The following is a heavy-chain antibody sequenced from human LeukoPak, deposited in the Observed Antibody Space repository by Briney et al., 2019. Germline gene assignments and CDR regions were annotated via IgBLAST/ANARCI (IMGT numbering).Heavy chain of an antibody. CDR3: AKDLEEQWLVLDY. V-gene: IGHV3-7*01. D-gene: IGHD6-19*01. CDR2: IKQDGSEK. J-gene: IGHJ4*02. Sequence: GGSLRLSCAASGFTFTSYWMTWVRQAPGKGLDWVANIKQDGSEKYYVDSVKGRFTISRDNSKNTLYLQMNSLRAEDTAVYYCAKDLEEQWLVLDYWGQGTLVTVSS. CDR1: GFTFTSYW.